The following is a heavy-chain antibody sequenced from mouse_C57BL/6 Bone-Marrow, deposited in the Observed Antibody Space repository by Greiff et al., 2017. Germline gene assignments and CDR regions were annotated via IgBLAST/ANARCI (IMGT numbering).Heavy chain of an antibody. CDR3: ARLGYFDV. CDR2: IDPNSGGT. V-gene: IGHV1-72*01. CDR1: GYTFTDHI. J-gene: IGHJ1*03. Sequence: VQLQQSGAELASPGASVTLSCKASGYTFTDHIMNWVKKRPGRGLEWIGRIDPNSGGTKYNEKFKSKATLTVDKPSSTAYMQLSSLTSEDSAVYYCARLGYFDVWGTGTTVTVSS.